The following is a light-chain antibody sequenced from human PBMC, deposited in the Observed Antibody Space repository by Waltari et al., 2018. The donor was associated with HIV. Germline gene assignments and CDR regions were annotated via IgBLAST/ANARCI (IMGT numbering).Light chain of an antibody. J-gene: IGLJ2*01. CDR1: SFNVGSNT. CDR3: VAWDDSLNGPV. CDR2: NNN. V-gene: IGLV1-44*01. Sequence: QSVLTQPPSASGTPGQRVTMSCSGGSFNVGSNTVNWYQQLPGTAPKLLIYNNNQRPSGVPDRFSGSKSGTSASLAISGLQSKDEADYYCVAWDDSLNGPVFGGGTKLTVL.